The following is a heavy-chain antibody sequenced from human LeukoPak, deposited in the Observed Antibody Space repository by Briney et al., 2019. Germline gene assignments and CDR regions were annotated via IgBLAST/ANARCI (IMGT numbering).Heavy chain of an antibody. V-gene: IGHV4-39*07. CDR2: IYYSGTT. J-gene: IGHJ4*02. D-gene: IGHD6-13*01. CDR3: ARAYSSSWYGLYFDY. Sequence: PSETLSLTCTVSGGSLTNDNYYWAWIRQPPGKGLEWIGSIYYSGTTYDNPTLKSRVTISVDTSKNQFSLKLSSVTAADTAVYYCARAYSSSWYGLYFDYWGQGTLVTVSS. CDR1: GGSLTNDNYY.